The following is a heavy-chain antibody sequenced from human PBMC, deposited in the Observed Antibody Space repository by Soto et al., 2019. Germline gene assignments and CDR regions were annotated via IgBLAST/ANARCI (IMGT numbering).Heavy chain of an antibody. V-gene: IGHV1-69*13. CDR1: GGTFSSFA. Sequence: ASVKVSCKASGGTFSSFAINWVRQAPGQGPEWMGGTIPILGTANYAQKFQGRVTIMADETTNTASLELTRLRSEDTAVYYCARGNAQDIWGQRTTVTVSS. CDR3: ARGNAQDI. J-gene: IGHJ6*02. CDR2: TIPILGTA.